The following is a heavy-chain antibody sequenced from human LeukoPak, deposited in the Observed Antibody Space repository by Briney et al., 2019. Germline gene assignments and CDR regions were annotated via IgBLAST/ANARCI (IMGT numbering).Heavy chain of an antibody. D-gene: IGHD3-3*01. CDR1: GFTFSSFA. V-gene: IGHV3-23*01. J-gene: IGHJ4*02. Sequence: PGGSLRLSCAASGFTFSSFAMSWVRQAPGKGLEWVSVISASGGSTYYADSVRGRFTISRDNSKNTLYLQMNSLRAEDTAVYYCARDGVARSYYDFWSGYLVGYFDYWGQGTLVTVSS. CDR3: ARDGVARSYYDFWSGYLVGYFDY. CDR2: ISASGGST.